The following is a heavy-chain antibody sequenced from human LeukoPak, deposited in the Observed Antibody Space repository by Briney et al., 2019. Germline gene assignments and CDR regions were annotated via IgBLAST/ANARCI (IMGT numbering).Heavy chain of an antibody. V-gene: IGHV3-30*02. CDR3: ARPLNGRLLEWLLT. J-gene: IGHJ5*02. Sequence: GGSPRLSCAASGFTFSSYGMHWVRQAPGEGLEWVAFIRYDGSNKYYADSVKGRFTISRDNSKNTLYLQMNSLRAEDTAVYYCARPLNGRLLEWLLTWGQGTLVTVPS. CDR2: IRYDGSNK. D-gene: IGHD3-3*01. CDR1: GFTFSSYG.